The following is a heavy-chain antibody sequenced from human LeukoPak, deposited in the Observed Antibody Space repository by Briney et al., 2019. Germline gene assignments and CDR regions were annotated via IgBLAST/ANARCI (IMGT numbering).Heavy chain of an antibody. J-gene: IGHJ5*02. Sequence: PSETLSLTCTVSGGSISSYYWSWIRQPPGKGLEWIGYIYYSGSTNYNTSLKSRVTISVDTSKNQFSLKLSSVTAADTAVYYCARDGLNWFDPWGQGTLVTVSS. CDR3: ARDGLNWFDP. V-gene: IGHV4-59*01. CDR1: GGSISSYY. CDR2: IYYSGST.